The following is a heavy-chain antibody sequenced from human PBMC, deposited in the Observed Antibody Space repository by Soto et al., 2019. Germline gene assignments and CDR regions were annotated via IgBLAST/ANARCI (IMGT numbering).Heavy chain of an antibody. CDR2: INHSGST. J-gene: IGHJ6*02. CDR3: ARVPRTSSSWLYYYYGMDV. V-gene: IGHV4-34*01. CDR1: GGSFSGYY. Sequence: PSETLSLTCAVYGGSFSGYYWSWIRQPPGKGLEWIGEINHSGSTNYNPSLKSRVTISVDTSKNQFSLKLSSVTAADTAVYYCARVPRTSSSWLYYYYGMDVWGQGTTVTVS. D-gene: IGHD6-13*01.